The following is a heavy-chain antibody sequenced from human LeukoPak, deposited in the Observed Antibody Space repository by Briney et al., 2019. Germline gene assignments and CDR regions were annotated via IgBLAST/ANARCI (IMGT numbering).Heavy chain of an antibody. CDR3: ARDRTIFGVVQYYFDY. Sequence: ASVKVSCKASGYTFTGYYMHWVRQAPGQRLEWMGWINPNSGGTNYAQKFQGRVTMTRDTSISTAYMELSRLRSDDTAVYYCARDRTIFGVVQYYFDYWGQGTLVTVSS. J-gene: IGHJ4*02. D-gene: IGHD3-3*01. CDR1: GYTFTGYY. CDR2: INPNSGGT. V-gene: IGHV1-2*02.